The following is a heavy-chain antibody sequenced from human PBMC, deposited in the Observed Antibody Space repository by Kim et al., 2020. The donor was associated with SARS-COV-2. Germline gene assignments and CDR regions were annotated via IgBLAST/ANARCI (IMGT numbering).Heavy chain of an antibody. D-gene: IGHD3-10*01. CDR2: ISSSSNTI. CDR1: GFSFCSYS. J-gene: IGHJ6*02. Sequence: GGSLRLSCATSGFSFCSYSMNWVRQAPGKGLEWLSYISSSSNTIYYADSVQGRFSISRDNAENSLSLLMNSLRDEDTGVYFCARDGAMDVWGQGATVTVSS. CDR3: ARDGAMDV. V-gene: IGHV3-48*02.